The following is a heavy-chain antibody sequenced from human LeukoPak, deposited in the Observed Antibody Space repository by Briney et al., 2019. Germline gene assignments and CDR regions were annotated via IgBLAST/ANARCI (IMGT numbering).Heavy chain of an antibody. V-gene: IGHV3-30*02. CDR2: IRFDGSNK. J-gene: IGHJ3*02. CDR3: AKLMNCSSTSCSNDAFDI. D-gene: IGHD2-2*01. Sequence: GGSLRLSCAASGFTFSTYGMHWVRQAPGKGLEWMSFIRFDGSNKYYADSVKGRFTISRDNSKNTLYLQMGSLRAEDTAVYYCAKLMNCSSTSCSNDAFDIWGQGTMVTVSS. CDR1: GFTFSTYG.